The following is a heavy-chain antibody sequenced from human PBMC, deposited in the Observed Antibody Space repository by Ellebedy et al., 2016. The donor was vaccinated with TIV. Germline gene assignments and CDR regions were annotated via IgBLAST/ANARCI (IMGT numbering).Heavy chain of an antibody. V-gene: IGHV4-4*02. CDR3: ARDDPSGWLDP. CDR1: GDSISSSNW. Sequence: MPSETLSLTCAVSGDSISSSNWWNWVRQTPGKGLEWIGEIYQSGSTNYNPSLKSRVTISIDTSKNQFSLRLTSVTAADTAVYYCARDDPSGWLDPWGQGTLVTVSS. D-gene: IGHD3-10*01. J-gene: IGHJ5*02. CDR2: IYQSGST.